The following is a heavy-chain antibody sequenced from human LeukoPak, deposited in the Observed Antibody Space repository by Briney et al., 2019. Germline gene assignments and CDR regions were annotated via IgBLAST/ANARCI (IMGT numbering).Heavy chain of an antibody. D-gene: IGHD2-2*01. J-gene: IGHJ4*02. Sequence: GGSLRLSCAASGFTFSTYWMHWVRQAPGKGLVWVSRIYIDGSSTNYADSVKGRFTISRDNAKNTLYLEMNSLRAEDTAVYYCARGASARQDSWGQGTLVTVSS. CDR1: GFTFSTYW. CDR2: IYIDGSST. CDR3: ARGASARQDS. V-gene: IGHV3-74*01.